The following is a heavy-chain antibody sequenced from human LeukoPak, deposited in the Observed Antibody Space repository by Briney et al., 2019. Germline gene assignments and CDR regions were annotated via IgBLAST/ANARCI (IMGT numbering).Heavy chain of an antibody. CDR3: ARAVFAAVAGDFDY. Sequence: ASVKVSCKASGYSFTSYYLHWVRQAPGQGLEWMGWINPNSGGTNYAQKFQGRVTMTRDTSISTAYMELSRLRSDDTAVYYCARAVFAAVAGDFDYWGQGTLVTVSS. CDR1: GYSFTSYY. V-gene: IGHV1-2*02. J-gene: IGHJ4*02. D-gene: IGHD6-19*01. CDR2: INPNSGGT.